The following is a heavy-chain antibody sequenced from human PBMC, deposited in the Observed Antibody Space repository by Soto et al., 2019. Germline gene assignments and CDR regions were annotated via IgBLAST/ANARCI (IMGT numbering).Heavy chain of an antibody. CDR2: ISYDGSNK. CDR1: GFTFSDFA. J-gene: IGHJ4*02. V-gene: IGHV3-30-3*01. Sequence: PGGSLRLSCAASGFTFSDFAMHWVRQAPGKGLEWVALISYDGSNKYYSDSVKGRFTISRDNSKNTLYLQMNSLRAEDTAVYYCAYSSTPFDYWGQGTLVTVSS. D-gene: IGHD6-13*01. CDR3: AYSSTPFDY.